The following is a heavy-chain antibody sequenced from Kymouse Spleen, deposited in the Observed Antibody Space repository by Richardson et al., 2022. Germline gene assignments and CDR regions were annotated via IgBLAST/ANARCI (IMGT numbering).Heavy chain of an antibody. V-gene: IGHV3-9*01. CDR2: ISWNSGSI. D-gene: IGHD3-10*01. Sequence: EVQLVESGGGLVQPGRSLRLSCAASGFTFDDYAMHWVRQAPGKGLEWVSGISWNSGSIGYADSVKGRFTISRDNAKNSLYLQMNSLRAEDTALYYCAKDYYGSGSYSLYYYYYGMDVWGQGTTVTVSS. J-gene: IGHJ6*02. CDR3: AKDYYGSGSYSLYYYYYGMDV. CDR1: GFTFDDYA.